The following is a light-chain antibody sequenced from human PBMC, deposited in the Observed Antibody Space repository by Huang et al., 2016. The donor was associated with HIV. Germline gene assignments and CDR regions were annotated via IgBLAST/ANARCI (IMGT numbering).Light chain of an antibody. CDR2: LGS. CDR1: QSLLHSNGYNY. V-gene: IGKV2-28*01. CDR3: LQAIQIPPT. J-gene: IGKJ2*01. Sequence: DIVMTQSPLSLPVTPGEPASISCRSSQSLLHSNGYNYFDWYLQKPGQSPQLLISLGSNRASGVPDRFSGSGSGTDFTLKISRVEAEDVGVYYCLQAIQIPPTFGQGTKLEIK.